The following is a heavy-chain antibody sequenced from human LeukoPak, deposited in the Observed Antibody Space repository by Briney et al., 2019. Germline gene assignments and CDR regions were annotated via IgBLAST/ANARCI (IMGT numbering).Heavy chain of an antibody. CDR3: ARTRRGYSGYDYHYYGMDV. J-gene: IGHJ6*02. CDR2: IIPIFGTA. CDR1: GGTFISYA. V-gene: IGHV1-69*01. Sequence: SVKVSCKASGGTFISYAISWVQQAPGQGLEWMGGIIPIFGTANYAQKFQGRVTITADESTSTAYMELSSLRSEDTAVYYCARTRRGYSGYDYHYYGMDVWGQGTTVTVSS. D-gene: IGHD5-12*01.